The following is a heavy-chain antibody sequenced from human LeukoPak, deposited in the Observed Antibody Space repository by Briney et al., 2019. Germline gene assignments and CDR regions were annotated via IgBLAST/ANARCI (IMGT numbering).Heavy chain of an antibody. CDR3: TRTPYHYDVSGYYRKPQWYFDY. V-gene: IGHV3-49*04. D-gene: IGHD3-22*01. CDR2: IRSKTYGGTA. J-gene: IGHJ4*02. CDR1: GFTFGDYA. Sequence: GGSLRLSCTVSGFTFGDYAMSWVRQAPGKGLEWVGFIRSKTYGGTADYAASVKGRFTLSRDDSISIGYLQMNSLETEDTAVYYCTRTPYHYDVSGYYRKPQWYFDYWGQGTLVTVSS.